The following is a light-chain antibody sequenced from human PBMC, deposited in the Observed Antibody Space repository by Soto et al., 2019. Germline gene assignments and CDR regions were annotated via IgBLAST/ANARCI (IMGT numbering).Light chain of an antibody. CDR1: QSVSSSY. J-gene: IGKJ2*01. CDR3: HQYGSSPLYT. CDR2: GAS. V-gene: IGKV3-20*01. Sequence: EIVLTQSPGTLSLSPGERATLSCRASQSVSSSYLAWYQQKPGQAPRLLIYGASSRATGIPDRFSGSGSGTDFTLTISRLEAEDFAVYYCHQYGSSPLYTFGQGTQREIK.